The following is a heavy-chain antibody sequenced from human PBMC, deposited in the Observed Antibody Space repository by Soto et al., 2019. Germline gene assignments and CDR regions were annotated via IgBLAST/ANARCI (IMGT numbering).Heavy chain of an antibody. CDR1: GFTFSDYY. Sequence: GGSLRLSCAASGFTFSDYYMSWIRQAPGKGLEWVSYISSSGSTIYYADSVKGRFTISRDNAKNSLYLQMNSLRAEDTAVYYCARDTPGTYYDFWSGPRWFDPWGQGTLVTVSS. CDR2: ISSSGSTI. D-gene: IGHD3-3*01. V-gene: IGHV3-11*01. J-gene: IGHJ5*02. CDR3: ARDTPGTYYDFWSGPRWFDP.